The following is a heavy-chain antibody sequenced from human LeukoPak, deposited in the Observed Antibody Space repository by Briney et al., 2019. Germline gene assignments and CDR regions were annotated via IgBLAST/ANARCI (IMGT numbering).Heavy chain of an antibody. V-gene: IGHV1-2*04. CDR3: ASSGYSSSWYPPAGAFDI. J-gene: IGHJ3*02. D-gene: IGHD6-13*01. Sequence: ASVTVSCKASGYTFTGYYMHWVRHAPGQGLGWMGWINPNSGDTNYAQKFQGWVTMTRDTSISTAYMELSRLRSDDTAVYYCASSGYSSSWYPPAGAFDIWGQGTMVTVSS. CDR1: GYTFTGYY. CDR2: INPNSGDT.